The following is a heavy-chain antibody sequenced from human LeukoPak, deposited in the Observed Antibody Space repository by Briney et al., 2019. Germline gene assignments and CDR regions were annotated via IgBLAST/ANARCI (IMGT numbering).Heavy chain of an antibody. D-gene: IGHD2-2*01. CDR3: ARDMGRYCSSTSCYAFDI. J-gene: IGHJ3*02. V-gene: IGHV1-69*05. CDR2: IIPIFGTA. CDR1: GGTFSSYA. Sequence: VASVKVSCKASGGTFSSYAISWVRQAPGQGLEWMGGIIPIFGTANYAQKFQGRVTITTDESTSTAYMELSSLRSEDTAVYYCARDMGRYCSSTSCYAFDIWGQGTMVTVSS.